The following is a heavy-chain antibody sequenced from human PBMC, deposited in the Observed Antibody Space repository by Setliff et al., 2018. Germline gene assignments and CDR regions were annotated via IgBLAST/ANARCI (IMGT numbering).Heavy chain of an antibody. CDR1: GASIRNNYY. J-gene: IGHJ6*01. D-gene: IGHD3-16*01. CDR2: IYYSGST. Sequence: SETLSLTCAVSGASIRNNYYWSWIRQPPGKGLEWIGYIYYSGSTNYNPSLKSRVTISVDTSKNQFSLKLSSVTAADTAVYYCVRDAGDGYGVD. V-gene: IGHV4-59*12. CDR3: VRDAGDGYGVD.